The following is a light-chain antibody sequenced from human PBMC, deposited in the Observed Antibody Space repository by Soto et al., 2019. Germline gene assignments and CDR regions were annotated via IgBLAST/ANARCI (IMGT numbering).Light chain of an antibody. J-gene: IGLJ3*02. CDR3: TSYTSSRTWV. V-gene: IGLV2-18*02. CDR2: EVT. Sequence: QSALTQPPSVSGSPGQSVTISCTGTSSDVGSYNRVSWYQQHPDTAPKRMIYEVTNGPSGVPNRFSASKSGNTASLTISGLQAEDEADYYCTSYTSSRTWVFGGGTKLTVL. CDR1: SSDVGSYNR.